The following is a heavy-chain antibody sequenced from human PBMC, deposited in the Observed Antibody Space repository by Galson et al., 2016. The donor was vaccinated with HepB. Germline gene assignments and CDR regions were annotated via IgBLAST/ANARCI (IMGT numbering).Heavy chain of an antibody. D-gene: IGHD6-19*01. V-gene: IGHV3-23*01. CDR3: AKAQSSGWYDFDY. J-gene: IGHJ4*02. Sequence: SLRLSCAASGFTFSSYAINWVRQAPGKGLEWVSVISGSGGNTYYADSVKGRSIISRDNSKNTLYLQMNSLRAEDTAVYYCAKAQSSGWYDFDYWGQGTLVTVSS. CDR2: ISGSGGNT. CDR1: GFTFSSYA.